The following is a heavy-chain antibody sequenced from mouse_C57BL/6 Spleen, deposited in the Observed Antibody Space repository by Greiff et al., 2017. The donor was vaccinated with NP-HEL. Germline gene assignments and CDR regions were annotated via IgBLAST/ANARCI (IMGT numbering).Heavy chain of an antibody. Sequence: QVQLQQSGAELVKPGASVKLSCKASGYTFTEYTIHWVKQRSGQGLEWIGWFYPGSGSIKYNEKFKDKATLTADKSSSTVYMELRRLTSEDAAVYFCARLNYDYDACDYWGQGTTLTGSS. D-gene: IGHD2-4*01. CDR3: ARLNYDYDACDY. J-gene: IGHJ2*01. V-gene: IGHV1-62-2*01. CDR1: GYTFTEYT. CDR2: FYPGSGSI.